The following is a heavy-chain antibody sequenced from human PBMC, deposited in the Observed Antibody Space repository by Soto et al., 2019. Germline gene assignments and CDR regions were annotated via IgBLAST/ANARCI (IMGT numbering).Heavy chain of an antibody. CDR1: GGSISSGVDY. Sequence: QVQLQESGPGLVKPSQTLSLTCTVSGGSISSGVDYWSWIRQHPGKGLEWIGYIYSGSTYYNPSLKSRVTISVDTSKNQFSLKLSSVTAADTAVYYCATYGSGTYKPTTFDYWGQGTLVTVSS. D-gene: IGHD3-10*01. J-gene: IGHJ4*02. CDR3: ATYGSGTYKPTTFDY. CDR2: IYSGST. V-gene: IGHV4-31*03.